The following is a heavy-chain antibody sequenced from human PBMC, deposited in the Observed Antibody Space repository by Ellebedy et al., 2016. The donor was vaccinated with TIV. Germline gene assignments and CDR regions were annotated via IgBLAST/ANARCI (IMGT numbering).Heavy chain of an antibody. V-gene: IGHV1-3*01. D-gene: IGHD2-15*01. CDR2: IAADATNR. J-gene: IGHJ4*02. Sequence: AASVKVSCKTSGFDFDTYTIQWVRQAPGQRLEWMGWIAADATNRQYSQRFQGRVTISRDTSAKTAYMELRRLSFEDTAVYFCAREGREEDKPFAYLDSWGQGTLVTVSS. CDR1: GFDFDTYT. CDR3: AREGREEDKPFAYLDS.